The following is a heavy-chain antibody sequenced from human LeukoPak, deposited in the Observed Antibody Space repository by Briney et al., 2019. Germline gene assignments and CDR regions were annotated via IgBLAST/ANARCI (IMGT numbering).Heavy chain of an antibody. CDR3: ARGRVRGLTYYDILTGGEGYYFDY. V-gene: IGHV1-46*01. D-gene: IGHD3-9*01. CDR1: GYIFTNYY. Sequence: GASVKVSCKASGYIFTNYYMHWVRQAPGQGLEWMGTINPSGGSTTYAQKFQGRVTMTRDTSTSTVYMELSSLRSEDTAVYYCARGRVRGLTYYDILTGGEGYYFDYWGQGTLVTVSS. J-gene: IGHJ4*02. CDR2: INPSGGST.